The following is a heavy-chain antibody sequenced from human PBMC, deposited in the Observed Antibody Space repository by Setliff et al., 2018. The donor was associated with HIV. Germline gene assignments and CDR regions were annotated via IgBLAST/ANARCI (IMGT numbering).Heavy chain of an antibody. CDR3: TRGHYDLLTGDPPFDY. J-gene: IGHJ4*02. Sequence: RASVKVSCKASGYTFTAYVMHWVRQAPGQGLEWMGWINTNTGNPTYAQGFTGRFVFSLDTSVTTAYLQISSLKAEDTAVYYCTRGHYDLLTGDPPFDYWGQGTLVTVSS. CDR2: INTNTGNP. D-gene: IGHD3-9*01. V-gene: IGHV7-4-1*02. CDR1: GYTFTAYV.